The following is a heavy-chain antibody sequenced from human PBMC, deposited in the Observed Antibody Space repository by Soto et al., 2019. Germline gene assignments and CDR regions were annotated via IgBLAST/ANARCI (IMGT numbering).Heavy chain of an antibody. CDR3: ASRPPESSYYGVFDY. CDR2: IKQDGGEI. J-gene: IGHJ4*02. V-gene: IGHV3-7*03. D-gene: IGHD3-3*01. CDR1: GFTFSRYW. Sequence: GSLRLSCVGSGFTFSRYWMSWVRQAPGKALEWVANIKQDGGEIHYVDSVKGRFTISRDNAKNSLFLQMNNLRAEDTAVYYCASRPPESSYYGVFDYWGPGTLVTVSS.